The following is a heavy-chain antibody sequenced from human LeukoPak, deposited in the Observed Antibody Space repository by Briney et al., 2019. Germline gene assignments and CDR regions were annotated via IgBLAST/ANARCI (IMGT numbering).Heavy chain of an antibody. Sequence: GGSLRLSCAASGFTFSSYSMNWVRQAPGKGLEWVSSISSSSSYIYYADSVKGRFTISRDNAKNSLYLQMNSLRAEDTAVYYCAGGILSGWYYGYWGQGTLVTVSS. D-gene: IGHD6-19*01. CDR2: ISSSSSYI. CDR3: AGGILSGWYYGY. CDR1: GFTFSSYS. J-gene: IGHJ4*02. V-gene: IGHV3-21*01.